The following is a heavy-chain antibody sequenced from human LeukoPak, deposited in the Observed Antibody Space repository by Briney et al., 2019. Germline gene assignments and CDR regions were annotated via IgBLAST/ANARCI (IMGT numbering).Heavy chain of an antibody. Sequence: PSETLSLTCTVSGGSISSSSYYLGWIRQPPGKGLEWIGSIYYSGSTYYNPSLRSRVTISVDTSKNQFSLKLSSVTAADTAVYYCARCHYDSSGSPDYWGQGTLVTVSS. V-gene: IGHV4-39*01. CDR2: IYYSGST. CDR1: GGSISSSSYY. J-gene: IGHJ4*02. D-gene: IGHD3-22*01. CDR3: ARCHYDSSGSPDY.